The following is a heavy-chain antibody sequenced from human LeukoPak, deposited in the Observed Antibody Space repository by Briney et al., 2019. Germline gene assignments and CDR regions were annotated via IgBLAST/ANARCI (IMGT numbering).Heavy chain of an antibody. Sequence: GGSLRLSCAASGFTFSSYSMNWVRQAPGKGLEWVSSISSSSSYIYYADSVKGRFTISRDNAKNSLYLQMNSLRAEDTAVYYCARDDSGPVVVPAASSMDVWGKGTTVTVSS. CDR3: ARDDSGPVVVPAASSMDV. D-gene: IGHD2-2*01. V-gene: IGHV3-21*01. J-gene: IGHJ6*03. CDR2: ISSSSSYI. CDR1: GFTFSSYS.